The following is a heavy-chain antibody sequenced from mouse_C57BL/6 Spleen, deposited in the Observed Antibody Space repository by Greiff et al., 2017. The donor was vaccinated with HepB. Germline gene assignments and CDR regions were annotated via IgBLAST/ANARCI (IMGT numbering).Heavy chain of an antibody. J-gene: IGHJ4*01. D-gene: IGHD2-2*01. CDR2: LYPRSGNT. V-gene: IGHV1-81*01. CDR3: ASEAVMVTTAGYAMDY. CDR1: GYTFTSSG. Sequence: VKLMESGAELARPGASVKLSCKASGYTFTSSGISWVKQRTGQGLEWIGELYPRSGNTYYNEKFKGKATLTADKSSSTAYMELRSLTSEDSAVYCWASEAVMVTTAGYAMDYWGQGTSVTVSS.